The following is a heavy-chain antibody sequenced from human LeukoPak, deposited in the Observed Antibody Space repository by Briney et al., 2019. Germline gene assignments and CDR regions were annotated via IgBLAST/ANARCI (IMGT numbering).Heavy chain of an antibody. V-gene: IGHV3-72*01. CDR2: SGNKDNSYIT. D-gene: IGHD2-21*02. J-gene: IGHJ4*02. CDR1: GFTFSAHR. Sequence: SGGPLRLSCAASGFTFSAHRMDWIRQAPGKGLEWIGRSGNKDNSYITHYAASVRDRFTISRDESKNSVYLQMNSLKTEDTAVYYCAWGDAYCSGDCFSDWGQGTLVTVSA. CDR3: AWGDAYCSGDCFSD.